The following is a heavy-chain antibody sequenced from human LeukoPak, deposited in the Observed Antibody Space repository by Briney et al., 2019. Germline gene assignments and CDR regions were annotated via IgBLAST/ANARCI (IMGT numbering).Heavy chain of an antibody. V-gene: IGHV3-23*01. D-gene: IGHD6-19*01. J-gene: IGHJ4*02. CDR1: GFTFSSYA. CDR2: ISGSGGST. CDR3: ANLAVAIADY. Sequence: GGSLRLSCAASGFTFSSYAMRWVRQAPGTGLEWVSTISGSGGSTYYGDFVKGRFTISRDNSNNTLYLQMNSLGAEDTAVYYCANLAVAIADYWGQGTLVTVSS.